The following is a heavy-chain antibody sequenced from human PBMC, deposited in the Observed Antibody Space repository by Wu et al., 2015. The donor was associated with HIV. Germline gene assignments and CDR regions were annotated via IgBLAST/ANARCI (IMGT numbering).Heavy chain of an antibody. CDR1: GGTLNNYA. J-gene: IGHJ3*01. CDR2: IIPVFGIT. CDR3: ARDHFDSSGCRAFDV. V-gene: IGHV1-69*13. Sequence: QVHLVQSGAEVKKPGSSVKVSCKASGGTLNNYAISWVRQAPGQGLEWMGRIIPVFGITKYTQEFEGRVSITADESTNTAYMELRSLRSEDTALYFCARDHFDSSGCRAFDVWGQGTMVSVSS. D-gene: IGHD3-22*01.